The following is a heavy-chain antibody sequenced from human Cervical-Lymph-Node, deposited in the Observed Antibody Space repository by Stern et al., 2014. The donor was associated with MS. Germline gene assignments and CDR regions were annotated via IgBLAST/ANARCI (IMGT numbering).Heavy chain of an antibody. D-gene: IGHD3/OR15-3a*01. V-gene: IGHV1-69*06. CDR3: ARGTGDNWFGP. CDR2: VIPFVGTS. CDR1: GG. Sequence: VQLVESGAEVKKPGSSVKVSCKSSGGISWVRQAPGQVLEWMGGVIPFVGTSYYAQKFQGRVTITADTSANTTYLHLSRLTSADTAVYYCARGTGDNWFGPWGQGTLVTVSS. J-gene: IGHJ5*02.